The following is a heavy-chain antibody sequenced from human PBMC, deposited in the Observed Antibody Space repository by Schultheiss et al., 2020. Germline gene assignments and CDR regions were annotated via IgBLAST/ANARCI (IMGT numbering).Heavy chain of an antibody. D-gene: IGHD2-15*01. CDR3: ARDRIIDGMDV. V-gene: IGHV3-33*08. Sequence: GGSLRLSCAASGFTFSSYWMHWVRQAPGKGPEWVAVIWYDGSNKYYADSVKGRFTISRDNSKNTLYLQMNSLRAEDTAVYYCARDRIIDGMDVWGQGTTVTVSS. J-gene: IGHJ6*02. CDR2: IWYDGSNK. CDR1: GFTFSSYW.